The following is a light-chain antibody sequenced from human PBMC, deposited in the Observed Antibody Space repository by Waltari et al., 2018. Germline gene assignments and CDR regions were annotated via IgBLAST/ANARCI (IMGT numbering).Light chain of an antibody. V-gene: IGLV2-8*01. CDR3: SSYAGSNNLV. J-gene: IGLJ2*01. CDR2: EVS. CDR1: SSEVGGYNF. Sequence: QSALTQPPSASGSPGQSVTIPCTGTSSEVGGYNFVLWYQQHPGKAPKLMIYEVSKRPSGVPDRFSGSKSGNTASLTVSGLQAEDEADYYCSSYAGSNNLVFGGGTKLTVL.